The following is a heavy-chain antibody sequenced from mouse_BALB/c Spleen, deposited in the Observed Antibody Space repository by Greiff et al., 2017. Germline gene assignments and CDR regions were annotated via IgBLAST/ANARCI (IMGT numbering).Heavy chain of an antibody. D-gene: IGHD1-1*01. CDR1: GYTFTDYV. V-gene: IGHV1-77*01. CDR2: IYPGSGST. CDR3: ARGNYGSSYPAWFAY. Sequence: QVQLKQSGPELVKPGASVKMSCKASGYTFTDYVISWVKQRTGQGLEWIGEIYPGSGSTYYNEKFKGKATLTADKSSNTAYMQLSSLTSEDSAVYFCARGNYGSSYPAWFAYWGQGTLVTVSA. J-gene: IGHJ3*01.